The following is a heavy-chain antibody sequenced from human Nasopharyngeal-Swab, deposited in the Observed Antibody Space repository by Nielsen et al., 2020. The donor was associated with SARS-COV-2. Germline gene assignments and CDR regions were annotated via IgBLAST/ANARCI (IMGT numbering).Heavy chain of an antibody. CDR1: GGTFSSYA. Sequence: ASVKVSGKASGGTFSSYAINWVRQATGQGLEWMGWMNPNSGNTGYAQKFQGRVTMTRNTSISTAYMELSSLRSEDTAVYYCARGLIGMDVWGQGTTVTVSS. CDR3: ARGLIGMDV. V-gene: IGHV1-8*02. J-gene: IGHJ6*02. CDR2: MNPNSGNT.